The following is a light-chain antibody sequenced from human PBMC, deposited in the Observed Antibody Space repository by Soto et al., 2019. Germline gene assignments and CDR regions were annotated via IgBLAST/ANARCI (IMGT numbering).Light chain of an antibody. CDR1: QSVSTNY. J-gene: IGKJ2*01. CDR2: STS. Sequence: EIGLTQSPCTLSLSPGERATLSCRASQSVSTNYLAWYQQKPGQAPRLLIYSTSYRATGIPDRFSGSGSGTDFTLTINRLEPEDFAVYFCQQYNYPPYTFGQGAKLEIK. CDR3: QQYNYPPYT. V-gene: IGKV3-20*01.